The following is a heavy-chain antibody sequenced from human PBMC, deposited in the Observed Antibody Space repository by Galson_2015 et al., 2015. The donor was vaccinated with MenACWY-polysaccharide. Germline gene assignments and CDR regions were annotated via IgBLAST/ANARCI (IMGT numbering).Heavy chain of an antibody. V-gene: IGHV4-39*07. J-gene: IGHJ5*02. D-gene: IGHD4-11*01. CDR3: ARGDFSTVNNWFDP. CDR2: IYYSGST. Sequence: SETLSLTCTVSGGSISSSSYYWGWIRQPPGKGLEWIGSIYYSGSTYYNPSLKSRVTISVDTSKNQFSLKLSSVTAADTAVYYCARGDFSTVNNWFDPWGQGTLVTVSS. CDR1: GGSISSSSYY.